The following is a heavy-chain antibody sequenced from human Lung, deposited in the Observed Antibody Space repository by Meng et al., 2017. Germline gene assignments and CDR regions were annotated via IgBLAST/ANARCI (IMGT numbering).Heavy chain of an antibody. CDR3: ARDEDISAAGKLFGDY. Sequence: QVERVQAGAEGEKPGASVKVSCKDFGCTFPDYWLHWVRRAPGQGLEWMGRINPKSGDTHYAQRFQGRVTMTGDTSISTAYMELSGLRSDDTAMYYCARDEDISAAGKLFGDYWGQGTLVTVSS. CDR1: GCTFPDYW. CDR2: INPKSGDT. J-gene: IGHJ4*02. V-gene: IGHV1-2*06. D-gene: IGHD6-13*01.